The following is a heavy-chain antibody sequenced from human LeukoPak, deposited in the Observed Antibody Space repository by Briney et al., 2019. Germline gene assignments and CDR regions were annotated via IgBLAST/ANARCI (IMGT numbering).Heavy chain of an antibody. V-gene: IGHV4-34*01. J-gene: IGHJ3*02. Sequence: SETLSLTCAVYGGSFSGYYWSWIRQPPGKTLEWIGSIYSSGSTYYNPSLKSGVMIMIDTPKNHFSLTLSSVTAADTAVYYCARSDGFGLVGIWGQGTMVTVSS. CDR3: ARSDGFGLVGI. D-gene: IGHD2-2*01. CDR1: GGSFSGYY. CDR2: IYSSGST.